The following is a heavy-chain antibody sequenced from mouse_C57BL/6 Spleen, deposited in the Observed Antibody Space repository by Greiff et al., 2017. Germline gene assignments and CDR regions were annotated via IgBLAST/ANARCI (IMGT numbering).Heavy chain of an antibody. D-gene: IGHD1-1*01. CDR1: GFTSNTYA. CDR3: VRGDLTTVVATPSAMDY. J-gene: IGHJ4*01. V-gene: IGHV10-3*01. Sequence: EVQGVESGGGLVQPKGSLKLSCAASGFTSNTYAFPWFRQAPGQALEWVARIRSKSSIYATYYADSVKDRFTISRDDSQSMLYLQMNNLKTEDTAMYYCVRGDLTTVVATPSAMDYWGQGTSVTVSS. CDR2: IRSKSSIYAT.